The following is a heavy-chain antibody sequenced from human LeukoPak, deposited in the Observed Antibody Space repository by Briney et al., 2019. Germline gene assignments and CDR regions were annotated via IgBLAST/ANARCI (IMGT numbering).Heavy chain of an antibody. CDR3: ARVGYTAMVTRYYFDY. Sequence: ASVKVSCKASGGTFSSYAISWVRQAPGQGLEWMGGIIPIFGTANYAQKFQGRVTITADESTSTAYMGLSSLRSEDTAVYYCARVGYTAMVTRYYFDYWGQGTLVTVSS. V-gene: IGHV1-69*13. D-gene: IGHD5-18*01. CDR2: IIPIFGTA. CDR1: GGTFSSYA. J-gene: IGHJ4*02.